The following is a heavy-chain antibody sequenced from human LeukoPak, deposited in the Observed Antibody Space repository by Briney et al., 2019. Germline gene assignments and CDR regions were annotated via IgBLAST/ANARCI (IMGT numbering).Heavy chain of an antibody. Sequence: GGSLRLSCAASGFTFSSYEMNWVRQAPGKGLEWVAFIRYDGSNKYYADSVKGRFTISRDNSKNTLYLQMNSLRAEDTAVYYCAKDLDCSGGSCYLFDYWGQGTLVTVSS. CDR3: AKDLDCSGGSCYLFDY. CDR2: IRYDGSNK. J-gene: IGHJ4*02. D-gene: IGHD2-15*01. CDR1: GFTFSSYE. V-gene: IGHV3-30*02.